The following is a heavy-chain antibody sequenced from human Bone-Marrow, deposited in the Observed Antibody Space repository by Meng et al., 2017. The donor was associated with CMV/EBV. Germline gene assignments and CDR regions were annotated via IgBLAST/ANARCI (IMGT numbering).Heavy chain of an antibody. D-gene: IGHD2-15*01. Sequence: QVQLVQSGAEVRKXXXXXKXXGXXSGGTFSSYAISWVRQAPGQGLEWMGGIIPIFGTANYAQKFQGRVTISADESTSTAYMELSSLRSEDTAVYYCASDVGYCSGGSCYDPFDYWGQGTLVTVSS. V-gene: IGHV1-69*12. CDR2: IIPIFGTA. J-gene: IGHJ4*02. CDR1: GGTFSSYA. CDR3: ASDVGYCSGGSCYDPFDY.